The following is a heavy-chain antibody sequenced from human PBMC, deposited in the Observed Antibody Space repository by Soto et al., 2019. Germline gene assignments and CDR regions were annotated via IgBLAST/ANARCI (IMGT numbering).Heavy chain of an antibody. V-gene: IGHV3-33*01. CDR3: ALYSSSWYYYYGMDV. D-gene: IGHD6-13*01. J-gene: IGHJ6*02. CDR1: GFTFSSYG. Sequence: QVQLVESGGGVVQPGRSLRLSCAASGFTFSSYGMHWVRQAPGKGLEWVAVIWYDGSNKYYADYVKGRFTISRDNSKNTLYLQMNSLRAEDTAVYYCALYSSSWYYYYGMDVWGQGTTVTVSS. CDR2: IWYDGSNK.